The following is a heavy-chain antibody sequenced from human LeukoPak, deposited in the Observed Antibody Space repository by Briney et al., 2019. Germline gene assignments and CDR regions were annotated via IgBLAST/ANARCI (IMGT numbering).Heavy chain of an antibody. D-gene: IGHD6-19*01. CDR1: GFTFSSYA. Sequence: PGGSLRLSCAASGFTFSSYAMHWVRQAPGKGLEWVAVISYDGSNKYYADSVKGRFTISRDNSKNTLYLQMNSLRAEDTAVYYCARDGIAVAGGWFDYWGQGTLVTVSS. CDR2: ISYDGSNK. J-gene: IGHJ4*02. CDR3: ARDGIAVAGGWFDY. V-gene: IGHV3-30-3*01.